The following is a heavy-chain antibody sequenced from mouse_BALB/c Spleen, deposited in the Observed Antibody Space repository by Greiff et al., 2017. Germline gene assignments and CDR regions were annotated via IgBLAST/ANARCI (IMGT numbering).Heavy chain of an antibody. V-gene: IGHV5-9-3*01. J-gene: IGHJ2*01. CDR1: GFTFSSYA. CDR3: ARHGGNYVGFDY. D-gene: IGHD2-1*01. CDR2: ISSGGSYT. Sequence: DVMLVESGGGLVKPGGSLKLSCAASGFTFSSYAMSWVRQTPEKRLEWVATISSGGSYTYYPDSVKGRFTISRDNAKNTLYLQMSSLRSEDTAMYYCARHGGNYVGFDYWGQGTTLTVSS.